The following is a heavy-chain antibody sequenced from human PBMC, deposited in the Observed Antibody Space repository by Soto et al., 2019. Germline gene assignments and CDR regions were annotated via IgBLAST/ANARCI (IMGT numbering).Heavy chain of an antibody. CDR1: GGSISTY. J-gene: IGHJ4*02. Sequence: SETLSLTCTVSGGSISTYWSWIRQPPGKGLEWLGYIFYTGSTTYNPSLKSRVTISIDTSKNQFSLKLHSVTAADTAVYYCAKEFRTGSGFDYWGQGTLVTVSS. V-gene: IGHV4-59*12. D-gene: IGHD3-10*01. CDR2: IFYTGST. CDR3: AKEFRTGSGFDY.